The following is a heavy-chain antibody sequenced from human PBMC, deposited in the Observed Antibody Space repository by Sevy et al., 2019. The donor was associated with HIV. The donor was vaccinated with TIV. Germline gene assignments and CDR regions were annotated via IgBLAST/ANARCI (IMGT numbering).Heavy chain of an antibody. D-gene: IGHD5-18*01. Sequence: SETLSLTCTVSGGSISSGGYYWSWIRQHPGKGLEWIGSIYYSGSTYSNPSLKSRLTISVDTSKSQFSLKLSSVTAADTAVYFCARGSGIQLWLRYWGQGTLVTVSS. V-gene: IGHV4-31*03. CDR2: IYYSGST. CDR3: ARGSGIQLWLRY. J-gene: IGHJ4*02. CDR1: GGSISSGGYY.